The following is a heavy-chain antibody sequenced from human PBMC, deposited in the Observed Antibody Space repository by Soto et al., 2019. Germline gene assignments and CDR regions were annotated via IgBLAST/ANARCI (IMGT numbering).Heavy chain of an antibody. CDR1: AASIRTHY. V-gene: IGHV4-59*11. Sequence: SETLSLPCTVSAASIRTHYWSWIRKLPGRGLLWVGYFDDSGSIKYNPSRRCRCTISVDTSMFQFSLFRSSVTAADTAVYYCARDWSGGNDSFDTWGHVTMVTVSS. CDR3: ARDWSGGNDSFDT. J-gene: IGHJ3*02. CDR2: FDDSGSI. D-gene: IGHD3-10*01.